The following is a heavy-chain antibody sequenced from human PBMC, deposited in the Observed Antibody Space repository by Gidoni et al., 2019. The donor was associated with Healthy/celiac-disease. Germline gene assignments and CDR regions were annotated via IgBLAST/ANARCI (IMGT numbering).Heavy chain of an antibody. CDR2: IIPILGTA. Sequence: QVQLVQSGAEVTQPVSSVKVSCKSSGGPFSSYAISCVRQSPGQGLEWMGRIIPILGTANYEQKFQGRVTITADKSTSKDYMERSSLRSEDKAVYYCAHRSGHEVWGQGTLVTVSS. V-gene: IGHV1-69*04. J-gene: IGHJ4*02. CDR1: GGPFSSYA. CDR3: AHRSGHEV. D-gene: IGHD3-22*01.